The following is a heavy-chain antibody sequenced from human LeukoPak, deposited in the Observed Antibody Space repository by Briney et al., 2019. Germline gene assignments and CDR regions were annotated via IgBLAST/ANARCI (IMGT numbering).Heavy chain of an antibody. D-gene: IGHD2-2*01. CDR3: ARDRHLGYCSSTSCPHDAFDI. CDR1: GFTFSSYS. CDR2: ISSSNSTI. J-gene: IGHJ3*02. V-gene: IGHV3-48*01. Sequence: PGGPLRLSCAASGFTFSSYSMNWVRQAPGKGLEWVSYISSSNSTIYYADSVKGRFTISRDNAKNSLYLKMNSLRAEDTAVYYCARDRHLGYCSSTSCPHDAFDIWGQGTMVTVSS.